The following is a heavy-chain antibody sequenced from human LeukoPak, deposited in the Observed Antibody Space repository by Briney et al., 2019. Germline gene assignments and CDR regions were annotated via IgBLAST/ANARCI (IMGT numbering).Heavy chain of an antibody. CDR3: ARGLYDSSGYYYDDY. Sequence: GASVKVSCKASGGTFSSYAISWVRQAPGQGLEWMGGIIPIFGTANYAQKFQGRVTITADESTSTVYMELSSLRSEDTAVYYCARGLYDSSGYYYDDYWGQGTLVTVSS. V-gene: IGHV1-69*13. CDR2: IIPIFGTA. J-gene: IGHJ4*02. CDR1: GGTFSSYA. D-gene: IGHD3-22*01.